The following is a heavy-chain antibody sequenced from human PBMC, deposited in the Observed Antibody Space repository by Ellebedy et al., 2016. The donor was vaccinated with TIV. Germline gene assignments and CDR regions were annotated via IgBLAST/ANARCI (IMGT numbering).Heavy chain of an antibody. CDR1: GSSFSNYA. D-gene: IGHD3-22*01. J-gene: IGHJ5*02. CDR3: ARDEGKKGGYYTSSPEQGFDP. V-gene: IGHV3-30-3*01. CDR2: ISSDRGDK. Sequence: GGSLRLSXAASGSSFSNYAMHWVRQAPGKGPEWIAFISSDRGDKGPIDSLKGRLTISRDNAKSSLYLHMNSLRAEDTAVYYCARDEGKKGGYYTSSPEQGFDPWGQGTLVTVSS.